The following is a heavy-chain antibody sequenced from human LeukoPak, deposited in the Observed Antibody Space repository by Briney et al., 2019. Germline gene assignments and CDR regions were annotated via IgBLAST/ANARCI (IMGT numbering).Heavy chain of an antibody. Sequence: ASVKVSCKASGYTFTSYDINWVRQATGQGLEWMGWMTPNSGNTGYAQKFQGRVTMTRNTSISTACMELSSLRSEDTAVYYCARATSSGWYWMDYWGQGTQVTVSS. CDR3: ARATSSGWYWMDY. CDR2: MTPNSGNT. J-gene: IGHJ4*02. V-gene: IGHV1-8*01. D-gene: IGHD6-19*01. CDR1: GYTFTSYD.